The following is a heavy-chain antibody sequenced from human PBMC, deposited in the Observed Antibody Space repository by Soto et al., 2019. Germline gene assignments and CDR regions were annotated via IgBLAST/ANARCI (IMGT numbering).Heavy chain of an antibody. V-gene: IGHV3-23*01. CDR2: ISGSGGST. CDR3: AKREGYWYFDL. CDR1: GFTFSSYA. Sequence: EVQLLESGGGLVQPGGSLRLSCAASGFTFSSYAMSWVRQAPGKGLEWVSAISGSGGSTYYADSVKGRFTISRDNSKHTLYLQMSSLRAEDTAVYHCAKREGYWYFDLWGRGTLVTVSS. J-gene: IGHJ2*01. D-gene: IGHD1-26*01.